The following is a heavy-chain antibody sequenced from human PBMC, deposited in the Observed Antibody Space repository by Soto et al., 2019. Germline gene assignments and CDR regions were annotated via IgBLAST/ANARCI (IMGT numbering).Heavy chain of an antibody. D-gene: IGHD2-8*01. Sequence: PSETLSLTCAVSGVSIGSPNWWTWVRQAPGKGPEWIGEMWPSGGTTYNPSLRNRVTISVDNSKNHLSLTLTSVTAADTAIYYCARYLHCSNGGRFDPWGQGALVTVSS. J-gene: IGHJ5*02. V-gene: IGHV4-4*02. CDR3: ARYLHCSNGGRFDP. CDR1: GVSIGSPNW. CDR2: MWPSGGT.